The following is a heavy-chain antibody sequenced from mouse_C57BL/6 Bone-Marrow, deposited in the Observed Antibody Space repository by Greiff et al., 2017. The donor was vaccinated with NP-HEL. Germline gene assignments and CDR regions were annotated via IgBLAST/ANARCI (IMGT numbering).Heavy chain of an antibody. CDR1: GFTFSSYG. D-gene: IGHD2-3*01. CDR3: ARADDGYYGFAY. V-gene: IGHV5-6*01. J-gene: IGHJ3*01. Sequence: EVHLVESGGDLVKPGGSLKLSCAASGFTFSSYGMSWVRQTPDKRLEWVATISSGGSYTYYPDIVKGRFTISRDNAKNTLYLQMSSLNSEDTAMYYCARADDGYYGFAYWGQGTLVTVSA. CDR2: ISSGGSYT.